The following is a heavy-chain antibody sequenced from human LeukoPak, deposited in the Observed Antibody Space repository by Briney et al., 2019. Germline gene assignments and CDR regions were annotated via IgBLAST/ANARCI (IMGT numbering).Heavy chain of an antibody. CDR2: INPNSGGT. CDR1: GYTFTGYY. V-gene: IGHV1-2*02. CDR3: ASSVRDYYYYYMDV. Sequence: ASVKVSCKASGYTFTGYYMHWVRQAPGQGLEWMGWINPNSGGTNYAQKFQGRVTMTRDTSISTAYMELSRLRSGDTAVYYCASSVRDYYYYYMDVWGKGTTVTVSS. J-gene: IGHJ6*03.